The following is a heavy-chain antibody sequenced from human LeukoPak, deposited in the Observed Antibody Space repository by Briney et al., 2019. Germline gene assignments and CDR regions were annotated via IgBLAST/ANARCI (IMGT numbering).Heavy chain of an antibody. CDR3: ARDGTAPGLYFDL. J-gene: IGHJ4*02. CDR1: GFTFTDYW. V-gene: IGHV3-7*01. CDR2: IRQDGSEK. D-gene: IGHD6-13*01. Sequence: GGSLRLSCAVSGFTFTDYWMNWVRQAPGKGLEWVASIRQDGSEKTHVDSVKGRFTISRDNSKNSLYLQMSDLRAEDTAVYYCARDGTAPGLYFDLWGQGTLVTVSS.